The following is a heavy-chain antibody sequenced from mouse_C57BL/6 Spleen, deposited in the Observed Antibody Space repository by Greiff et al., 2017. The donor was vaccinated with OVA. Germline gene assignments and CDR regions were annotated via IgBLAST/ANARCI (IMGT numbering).Heavy chain of an antibody. CDR2: IWWDDDK. Sequence: QVQLKESGPGILQPSQTLSLTCSFSGFSLSTFGMGVGWIRQPSGKGLEWLAHIWWDDDKYYNPALKSRLTISKDTSKNQVFLKIANVDTADTATYYCARIASSGLRRRAWFAYWGQGTLVTVSA. V-gene: IGHV8-8*01. CDR1: GFSLSTFGMG. J-gene: IGHJ3*01. D-gene: IGHD2-4*01. CDR3: ARIASSGLRRRAWFAY.